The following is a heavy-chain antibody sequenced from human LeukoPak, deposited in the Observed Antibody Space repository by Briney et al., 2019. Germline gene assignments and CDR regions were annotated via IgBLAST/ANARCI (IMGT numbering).Heavy chain of an antibody. D-gene: IGHD1-26*01. Sequence: PGGSLRLSCAASRFTFSIYAMHWVRQAPGRGLEYVSTISTNGGSTSYADSVKGRFTISRDNSKNTVYLQMGSLRAEDMAVYYCARDSRYPYYYYMDVWGKGTTVTVSS. J-gene: IGHJ6*03. V-gene: IGHV3-64*02. CDR1: RFTFSIYA. CDR2: ISTNGGST. CDR3: ARDSRYPYYYYMDV.